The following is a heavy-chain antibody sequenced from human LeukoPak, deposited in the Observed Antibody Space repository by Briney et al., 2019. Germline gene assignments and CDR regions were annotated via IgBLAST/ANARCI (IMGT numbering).Heavy chain of an antibody. CDR3: ARGIWTSSSVQYHFDY. V-gene: IGHV1-3*01. CDR2: INAGNGKI. D-gene: IGHD3/OR15-3a*01. Sequence: ASVKVSCKASGYTFTYYAMQWVRQAPGQRLEWTGSINAGNGKIKYSQKFQGRVTITRDTSASTAYMELSSLRSEDTAVYYCARGIWTSSSVQYHFDYWGQGTLVTVSS. J-gene: IGHJ4*02. CDR1: GYTFTYYA.